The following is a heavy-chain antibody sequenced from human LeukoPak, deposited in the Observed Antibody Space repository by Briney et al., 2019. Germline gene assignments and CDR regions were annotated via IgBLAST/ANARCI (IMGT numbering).Heavy chain of an antibody. V-gene: IGHV4-34*01. CDR3: ARDNAAGGLFDY. Sequence: SETLSLTCAVYGGSFSGYYWSWIRQPPGKGLEWIGEISHSGSTNYNPSLKSRVTISVDTSKNQFSLKLSSVTAADTAVYYCARDNAAGGLFDYWGQGTLVTVSS. D-gene: IGHD1-26*01. J-gene: IGHJ4*02. CDR2: ISHSGST. CDR1: GGSFSGYY.